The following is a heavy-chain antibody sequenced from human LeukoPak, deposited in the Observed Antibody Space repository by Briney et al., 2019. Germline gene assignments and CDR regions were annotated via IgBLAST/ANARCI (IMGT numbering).Heavy chain of an antibody. V-gene: IGHV3-23*01. CDR3: AKALPLPFDY. Sequence: GGSLRLSCAASGFTVSSNYMSWVRQAPGKGLEWVSAISGSGGSTYYADSVKGRFTISRDNSKDTLYLQMNSLRAEDTAVYYRAKALPLPFDYWGQGTLVTVSS. J-gene: IGHJ4*02. CDR2: ISGSGGST. CDR1: GFTVSSNY.